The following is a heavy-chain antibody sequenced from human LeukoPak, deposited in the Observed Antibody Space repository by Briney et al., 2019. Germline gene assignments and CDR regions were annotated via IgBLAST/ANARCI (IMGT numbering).Heavy chain of an antibody. CDR2: IIPIFGTA. D-gene: IGHD3-3*01. J-gene: IGHJ6*02. Sequence: SVKVSCKASGGTFSSYAISWVRQAPGQGLEWMGGIIPIFGTANYAQKSQGRVTITAGESTSTAYMELSSLRSEDTAVYYCATPRSGTTIFGVVIGNYYYYGMDVWGQGTTVTVSS. CDR1: GGTFSSYA. V-gene: IGHV1-69*01. CDR3: ATPRSGTTIFGVVIGNYYYYGMDV.